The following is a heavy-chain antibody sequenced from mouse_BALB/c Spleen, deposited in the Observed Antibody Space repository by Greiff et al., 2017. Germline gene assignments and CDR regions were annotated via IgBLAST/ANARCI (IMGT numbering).Heavy chain of an antibody. D-gene: IGHD1-2*01. CDR2: ISSGGGST. J-gene: IGHJ2*01. V-gene: IGHV5-12-1*01. Sequence: EVKLMESGGGLVKPGGSLKLSCAASGFAFSSYDMSWVRQTPEKRLEWVAYISSGGGSTYYPDTVKGRFTISRDNAKNTLYLQMSSLKSEDTAMYYCARQPLLRLHYFDYWGQGTTLTVSS. CDR3: ARQPLLRLHYFDY. CDR1: GFAFSSYD.